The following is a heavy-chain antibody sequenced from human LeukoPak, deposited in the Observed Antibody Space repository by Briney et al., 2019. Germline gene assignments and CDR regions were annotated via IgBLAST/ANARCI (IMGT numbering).Heavy chain of an antibody. CDR3: ARGRIQLWSYYFDY. CDR2: IYYSGST. D-gene: IGHD5-18*01. Sequence: SETLSLTCTASGGSISSYYWSWIRQPPGKGLEWIGYIYYSGSTNYNPSLKSRVTISVDTSKNQFSLKLSSVTAADTAVYYCARGRIQLWSYYFDYWGQRTLVTVSS. CDR1: GGSISSYY. J-gene: IGHJ4*02. V-gene: IGHV4-59*01.